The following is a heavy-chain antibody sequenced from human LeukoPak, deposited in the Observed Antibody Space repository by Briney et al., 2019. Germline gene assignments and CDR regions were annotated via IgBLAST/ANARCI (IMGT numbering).Heavy chain of an antibody. CDR2: IKQDGSEK. V-gene: IGHV3-7*01. CDR3: ARGWDFWSGYRYYYYYYMDV. CDR1: GFTFSSYW. Sequence: PGGSLRLSCAASGFTFSSYWMSWVRQAPGKGLEWVANIKQDGSEKYYVGSVKGRFTISRDNAKNSLYLQMNSLRAEDTAVYYCARGWDFWSGYRYYYYYYMDVWGKGTTVTVSS. J-gene: IGHJ6*03. D-gene: IGHD3-3*01.